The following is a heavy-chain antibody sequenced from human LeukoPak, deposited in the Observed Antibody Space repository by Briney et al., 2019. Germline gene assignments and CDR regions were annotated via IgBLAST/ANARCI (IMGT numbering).Heavy chain of an antibody. V-gene: IGHV4-59*08. Sequence: SETLSLTCTVSGGSISSYYWSWIRQPPGKGLEWIGYIYYSGSTNYNPSLKSRVTISVDTSKNQFSLKLSSVTAADTAVYYCARFYRARVRGASYGSFDYWGQGTLVTVSS. D-gene: IGHD3-10*01. CDR3: ARFYRARVRGASYGSFDY. J-gene: IGHJ4*02. CDR1: GGSISSYY. CDR2: IYYSGST.